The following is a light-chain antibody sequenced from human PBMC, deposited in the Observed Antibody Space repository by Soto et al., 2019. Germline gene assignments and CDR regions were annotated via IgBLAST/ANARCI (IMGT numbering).Light chain of an antibody. CDR2: AAS. Sequence: DIQMTQSPSSLSASVGDRVTITCRASQSIANYLSWYQQIPGKAPKLLIFAASTLRSGVSSRFSGSGSGTDFTLTISSLQPEDFATDYCQQSYNTPWTFGQGTKVEIK. CDR1: QSIANY. V-gene: IGKV1-39*01. J-gene: IGKJ1*01. CDR3: QQSYNTPWT.